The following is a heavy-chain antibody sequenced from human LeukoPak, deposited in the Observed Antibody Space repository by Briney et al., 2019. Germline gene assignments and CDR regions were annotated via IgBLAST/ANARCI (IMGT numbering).Heavy chain of an antibody. CDR1: GGSISSYY. CDR3: ARERGTYCGGDCYSWYFQH. J-gene: IGHJ1*01. CDR2: IYTSGST. Sequence: PSETLSLTCTVSGGSISSYYWSWLRQPAGEGLEWIGRIYTSGSTNYNPSLKSRVTMSVDTSKNQFSLKLSSVTAADTAVYYCARERGTYCGGDCYSWYFQHWGQGTLVTVSS. V-gene: IGHV4-4*07. D-gene: IGHD2-21*02.